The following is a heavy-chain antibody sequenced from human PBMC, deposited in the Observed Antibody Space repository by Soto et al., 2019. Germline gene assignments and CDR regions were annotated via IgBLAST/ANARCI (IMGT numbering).Heavy chain of an antibody. CDR2: ISAYNGNT. D-gene: IGHD2-15*01. V-gene: IGHV1-18*04. CDR1: GYTFTSYG. CDR3: ARVRVGYCSGGSIQRVGSFDY. Sequence: ASVKVSCKASGYTFTSYGISWVRQAPGQGLEWMGWISAYNGNTNYAQKLQGRVTMTTDTSTSTAYMELRSLRSDDTAVYYCARVRVGYCSGGSIQRVGSFDYXGXGTLVTVSS. J-gene: IGHJ4*02.